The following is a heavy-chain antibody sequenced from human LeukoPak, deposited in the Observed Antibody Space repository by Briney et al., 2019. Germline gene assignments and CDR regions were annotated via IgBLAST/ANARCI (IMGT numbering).Heavy chain of an antibody. CDR2: ISSSSSYI. CDR1: GFTFSSYS. D-gene: IGHD5-18*01. CDR3: ARVKSGYSYGPHYYYYYYMDV. Sequence: GGSLRLSCAASGFTFSSYSMNWVRQAPGKGLEWVSSISSSSSYIYYADSVKGRFTISRDNAKNSVYLQMNSLRAEDTAVYYCARVKSGYSYGPHYYYYYYMDVWGKGTTVTVSS. V-gene: IGHV3-21*06. J-gene: IGHJ6*03.